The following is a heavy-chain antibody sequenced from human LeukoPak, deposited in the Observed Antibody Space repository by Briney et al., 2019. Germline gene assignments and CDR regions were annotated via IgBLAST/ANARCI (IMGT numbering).Heavy chain of an antibody. V-gene: IGHV1-2*02. CDR2: IHTKSGGT. CDR1: GYTFTGYY. Sequence: ASVKVCCKASGYTFTGYYMYWVRQALGQGLEWMGWIHTKSGGTNYAQKFQGRVTMTRDTSISTGYMELTRLRSDATAVYYCAREERVRAYYSGSYQWQYWCQGTLAIVS. J-gene: IGHJ4*02. D-gene: IGHD3-10*01. CDR3: AREERVRAYYSGSYQWQY.